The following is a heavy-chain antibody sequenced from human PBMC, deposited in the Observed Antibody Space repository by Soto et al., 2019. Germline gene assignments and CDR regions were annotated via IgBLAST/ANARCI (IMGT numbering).Heavy chain of an antibody. CDR2: INHSGST. CDR3: ARHGYSSSWYWFDP. D-gene: IGHD6-13*01. Sequence: QVQLQQWGAGLLKPSETLSLTCAVYGGSFSGYYWSWIRQPPGKGLEWIGEINHSGSTNYNPSLKRRVTISVVTCKNQFSLLLSSVTAADTAVYYCARHGYSSSWYWFDPWGQGTLVTVSS. CDR1: GGSFSGYY. J-gene: IGHJ5*02. V-gene: IGHV4-34*01.